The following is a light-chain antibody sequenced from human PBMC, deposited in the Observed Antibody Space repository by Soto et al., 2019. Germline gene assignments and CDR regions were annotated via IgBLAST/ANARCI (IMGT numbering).Light chain of an antibody. V-gene: IGKV1-9*01. J-gene: IGKJ3*01. Sequence: DIQLTQSPSFLSASVGDRVTITCRASQGISRYLAWYQQIPGKAPMLLIYAASILQSGVPSRFSGTGSGTEFTLTISSLQPEDFASYYCQQLDSYPFTFGPGTKVDIK. CDR3: QQLDSYPFT. CDR2: AAS. CDR1: QGISRY.